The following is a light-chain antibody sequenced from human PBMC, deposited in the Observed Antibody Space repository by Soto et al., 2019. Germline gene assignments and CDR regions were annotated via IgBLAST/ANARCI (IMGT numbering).Light chain of an antibody. J-gene: IGKJ2*01. Sequence: DVVMTQTPLSSPIPLGQPASISCWSSKSLDHSDGNTYLNWLHQRPGQPPRVLIYKVSHRFSGVPDRFSGSGAGTDFTLKISRVEAEDVGIYYCMQATHYRPYTFGPGTKLEIK. V-gene: IGKV2-24*01. CDR3: MQATHYRPYT. CDR2: KVS. CDR1: KSLDHSDGNTY.